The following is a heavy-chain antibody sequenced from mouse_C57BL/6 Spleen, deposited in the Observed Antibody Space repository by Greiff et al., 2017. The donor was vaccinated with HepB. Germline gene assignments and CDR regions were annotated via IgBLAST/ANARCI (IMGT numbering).Heavy chain of an antibody. J-gene: IGHJ3*01. Sequence: VQGVESGAELMKPGASVKLSCTATGYTFTGYWLEGVQQRPGHGLEWIGEILPGSGSTNYNEKLKGNATLTADTSSNTTDMQLSSLTTEDAAIYYCARKDWAWYAYWGQGTLVTVSA. V-gene: IGHV1-9*01. CDR3: ARKDWAWYAY. CDR2: ILPGSGST. CDR1: GYTFTGYW.